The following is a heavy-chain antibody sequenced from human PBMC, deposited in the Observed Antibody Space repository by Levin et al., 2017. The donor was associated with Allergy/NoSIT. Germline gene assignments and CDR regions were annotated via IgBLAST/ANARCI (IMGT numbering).Heavy chain of an antibody. CDR1: GYTFTSYG. CDR3: ARSVPSGSYYMGEDSSGWYDY. Sequence: AGESLKISCKASGYTFTSYGISWVRQAPGQGLEWMGWISAYNGNTNYAQKLQGRVTMTTDTSTSTAYMELRSLRSDDTAVYYCARSVPSGSYYMGEDSSGWYDYWGQGTLVTVSS. D-gene: IGHD3-10*01. CDR2: ISAYNGNT. V-gene: IGHV1-18*01. J-gene: IGHJ4*02.